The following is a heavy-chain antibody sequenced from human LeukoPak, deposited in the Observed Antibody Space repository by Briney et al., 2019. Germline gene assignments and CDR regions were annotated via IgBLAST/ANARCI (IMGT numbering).Heavy chain of an antibody. J-gene: IGHJ5*02. Sequence: GGSLRLSCAASGFTFSSSVIIWVRQAPGKGLEWVSSISGGSSYIYYADSVKGRFTISRDNAKNSLYLEMNSLRAEDTAVYYCARDRAAGCSGGSCYHNWFDPWGQGTLVTVSS. CDR1: GFTFSSSV. V-gene: IGHV3-21*01. CDR3: ARDRAAGCSGGSCYHNWFDP. D-gene: IGHD2-15*01. CDR2: ISGGSSYI.